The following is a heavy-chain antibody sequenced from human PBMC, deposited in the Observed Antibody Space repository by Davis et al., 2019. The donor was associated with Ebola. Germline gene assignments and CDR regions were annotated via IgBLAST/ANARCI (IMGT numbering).Heavy chain of an antibody. D-gene: IGHD3-10*01. CDR3: ARGAKSNYYGSGSYYPFYYYYGMDV. J-gene: IGHJ6*04. Sequence: MPSETLSLTCTVSGGSISSYYWSWIRQPPGKGLEWIAYIHHSGSTNYNPSLKSRVTISVDTSKNQFSLKLSSLTAADTAVYYCARGAKSNYYGSGSYYPFYYYYGMDVWGKGTTVTVSS. V-gene: IGHV4-59*01. CDR2: IHHSGST. CDR1: GGSISSYY.